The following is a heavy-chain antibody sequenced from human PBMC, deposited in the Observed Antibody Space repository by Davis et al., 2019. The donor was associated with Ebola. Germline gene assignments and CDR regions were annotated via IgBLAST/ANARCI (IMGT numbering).Heavy chain of an antibody. CDR3: ARDMRAGLLWF. Sequence: SETLSLTCAVYGGSFSGYYWNWIRQPPGKGLEWIGEVSHSGSTDYNPSLKSRITMSVDTSKNQFSLKLASVTAADTAVYYCARDMRAGLLWFGGQGTLVTVSS. D-gene: IGHD3-10*01. V-gene: IGHV4-34*10. CDR2: VSHSGST. CDR1: GGSFSGYY. J-gene: IGHJ4*02.